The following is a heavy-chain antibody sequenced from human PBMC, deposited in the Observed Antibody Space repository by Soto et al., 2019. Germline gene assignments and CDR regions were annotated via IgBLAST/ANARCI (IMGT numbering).Heavy chain of an antibody. CDR2: IYYSGST. Sequence: SETLSLTSTVSGGSISSSSYYWGWLRQPPGKGLEWIVSIYYSGSTYYNPSLKSRFTISVDTSKNQFSLKLSSVTAADTAVYYCARRLYYDSSGFEGGGMDVWGQGTTVT. J-gene: IGHJ6*02. V-gene: IGHV4-39*01. D-gene: IGHD3-22*01. CDR1: GGSISSSSYY. CDR3: ARRLYYDSSGFEGGGMDV.